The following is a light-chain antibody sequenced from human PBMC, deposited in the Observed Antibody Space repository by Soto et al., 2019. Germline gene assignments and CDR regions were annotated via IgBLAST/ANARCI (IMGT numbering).Light chain of an antibody. V-gene: IGKV3-20*01. CDR3: QQYGSSGT. J-gene: IGKJ1*01. CDR1: QSVGSNY. Sequence: EIVLTQFPGTLSLSPGERATLSCRASQSVGSNYLAWYQQRPGQPPNLLIYGASNRATGIPDRFSGSGSGTDFTLTISRLEPEDFAVYYCQQYGSSGTFGQGTKV. CDR2: GAS.